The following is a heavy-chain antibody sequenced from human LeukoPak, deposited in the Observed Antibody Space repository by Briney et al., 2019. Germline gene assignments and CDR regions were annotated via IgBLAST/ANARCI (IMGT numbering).Heavy chain of an antibody. V-gene: IGHV4-59*08. J-gene: IGHJ4*02. D-gene: IGHD1-1*01. Sequence: SETLSLTCTVSGGSISRYYWSWIRQPPGKGLEWIGYIYYSGSTNYNPSLKSRVTISVDTSKNQFSLKLSSVTAADTAVYYCARQLERRLGYFDYWGQGTLVTVSS. CDR2: IYYSGST. CDR3: ARQLERRLGYFDY. CDR1: GGSISRYY.